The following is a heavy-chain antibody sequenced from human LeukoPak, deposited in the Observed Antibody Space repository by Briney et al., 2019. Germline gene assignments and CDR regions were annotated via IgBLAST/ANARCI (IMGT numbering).Heavy chain of an antibody. CDR2: IWYDGSNK. V-gene: IGHV3-33*06. Sequence: PGGSLRLSCAASGFTFSSYGMHWVRQAPGKGLEWVAVIWYDGSNKYYADSVKGRFTISRDNSKNTLYLQMNSLRAEDTAVYYCAKGCSSTSCYADYMDVWGKGTPVTVSS. D-gene: IGHD2-2*01. CDR1: GFTFSSYG. CDR3: AKGCSSTSCYADYMDV. J-gene: IGHJ6*03.